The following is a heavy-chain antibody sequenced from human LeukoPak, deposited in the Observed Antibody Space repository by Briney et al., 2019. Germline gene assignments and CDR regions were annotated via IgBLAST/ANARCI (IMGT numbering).Heavy chain of an antibody. CDR3: ARDNRRWLQFWNAFDI. J-gene: IGHJ3*02. Sequence: GGSLRRSCAASGFTFSSYSMNWVRQAPGKGLEWVSSISSSSSYIYYADSVKGRFTISRDNAKNSLYLQMNSLRAEDTAVYYCARDNRRWLQFWNAFDIWGQGTMVTVSS. D-gene: IGHD5-24*01. CDR2: ISSSSSYI. V-gene: IGHV3-21*01. CDR1: GFTFSSYS.